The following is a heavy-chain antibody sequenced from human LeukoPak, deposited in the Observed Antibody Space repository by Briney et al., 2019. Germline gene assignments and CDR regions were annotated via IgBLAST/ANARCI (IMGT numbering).Heavy chain of an antibody. CDR2: IYGNDGK. Sequence: SGPTLVNPTQTLRVTCTFSGFSLSPSELAVGWIRQPPGKALEWLALIYGNDGKHYRPSLKSRLTITKDTSKNHLVVTMTNMDPVDTATYYCAHRRSSSFDYWGQGTLVTVSS. V-gene: IGHV2-5*01. CDR3: AHRRSSSFDY. J-gene: IGHJ4*02. D-gene: IGHD6-6*01. CDR1: GFSLSPSELA.